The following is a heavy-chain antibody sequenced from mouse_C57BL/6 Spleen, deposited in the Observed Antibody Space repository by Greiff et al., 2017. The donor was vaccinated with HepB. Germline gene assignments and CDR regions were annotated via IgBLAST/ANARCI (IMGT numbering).Heavy chain of an antibody. CDR1: GYSFTDYN. D-gene: IGHD2-4*01. CDR2: INPNYGTT. J-gene: IGHJ1*03. Sequence: LVESGPELVKPGASVKISCKASGYSFTDYNMNWVKQSNGKSLEWIGVINPNYGTTSYNQKFKGKATLTVDQSSSTAYMQLNSLTSEDSAVYYCARAITTRDWYFDVWGTGTTVTVSS. V-gene: IGHV1-39*01. CDR3: ARAITTRDWYFDV.